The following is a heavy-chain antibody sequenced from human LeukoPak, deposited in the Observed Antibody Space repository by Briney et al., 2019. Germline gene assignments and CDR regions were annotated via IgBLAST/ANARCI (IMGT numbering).Heavy chain of an antibody. CDR2: IYHSGST. V-gene: IGHV4-30-2*01. Sequence: SETLSLTFTVSGGSISSGGYYWSWIRQPPGKGLEWIGYIYHSGSTYYNPSLKSRVTISVDRSKNQFSLKLTSVTAADTAVYYCARASGGIAAADSWGQGTLVTVSS. D-gene: IGHD6-13*01. CDR3: ARASGGIAAADS. J-gene: IGHJ4*02. CDR1: GGSISSGGYY.